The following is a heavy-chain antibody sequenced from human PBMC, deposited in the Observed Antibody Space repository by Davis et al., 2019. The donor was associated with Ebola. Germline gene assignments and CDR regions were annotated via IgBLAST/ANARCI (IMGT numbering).Heavy chain of an antibody. Sequence: AASVKVSCKASGYTFTSYGISWVRQAPGQGLEWMGWMNPNSGNTGYAQKFQGRVTMTRNTSISTAYMELSGLRSEDTAIYFCARGTRSFDSWGQGTLVTVSS. V-gene: IGHV1-8*02. CDR3: ARGTRSFDS. CDR2: MNPNSGNT. J-gene: IGHJ5*01. CDR1: GYTFTSYG. D-gene: IGHD3-16*01.